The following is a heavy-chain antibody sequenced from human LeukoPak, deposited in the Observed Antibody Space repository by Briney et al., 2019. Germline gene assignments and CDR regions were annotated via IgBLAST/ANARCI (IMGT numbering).Heavy chain of an antibody. V-gene: IGHV1-18*01. J-gene: IGHJ4*02. CDR3: ATGSTSFGY. CDR1: GFTFNKYG. CDR2: VSAFSGNT. Sequence: ASVKVSCKASGFTFNKYGISWVRQAPGQGLEWMGWVSAFSGNTHYVQKFQGRVTMTTDTSTSTAYMELRSLRSDDTAVYYCATGSTSFGYWGQGTLVTVSS. D-gene: IGHD2-2*01.